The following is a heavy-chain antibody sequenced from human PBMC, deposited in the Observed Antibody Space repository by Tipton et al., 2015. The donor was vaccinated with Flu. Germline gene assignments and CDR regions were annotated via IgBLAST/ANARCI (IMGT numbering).Heavy chain of an antibody. CDR1: GGSFSGYY. D-gene: IGHD3-10*02. Sequence: TLSLTCAVYGGSFSGYYWSWIRQPPGKGLEWIGEINHSGSANYNPSLKSRTTISVDTSKNQFSLKLRSVTAADTAVYYCARHTGDSVRGVIDYWGQGTLVTVSS. V-gene: IGHV4-34*01. J-gene: IGHJ4*02. CDR3: ARHTGDSVRGVIDY. CDR2: INHSGSA.